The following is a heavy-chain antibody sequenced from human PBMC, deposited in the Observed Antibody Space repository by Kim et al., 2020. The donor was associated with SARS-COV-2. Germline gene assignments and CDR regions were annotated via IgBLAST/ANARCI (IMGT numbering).Heavy chain of an antibody. V-gene: IGHV1-69*13. CDR3: ARVPIKPTMVRGVLYAAHYYYYGMDV. D-gene: IGHD3-10*01. Sequence: SVKVSCKASGGTFSSYAISWVRQAPGQGLEWMGGIIPIFGTANYAQKFQGRVTITADESTSTAYMELSSLRSEDTAVYYCARVPIKPTMVRGVLYAAHYYYYGMDVWGQGTTVTVSS. J-gene: IGHJ6*02. CDR2: IIPIFGTA. CDR1: GGTFSSYA.